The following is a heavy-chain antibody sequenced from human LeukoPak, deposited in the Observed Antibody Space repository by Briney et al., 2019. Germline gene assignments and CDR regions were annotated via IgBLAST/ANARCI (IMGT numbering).Heavy chain of an antibody. CDR2: ISSSSSYI. Sequence: GGSLRLSCAASGFTFSSYGMNWVRRAPGKGLEWVSSISSSSSYIYYADSVKGRFTISRDNAKNSLYLQMNSLRAEDTAVYYCARDSLAPRTYYYYYYMDVWGKGTTVTVSS. CDR1: GFTFSSYG. J-gene: IGHJ6*03. V-gene: IGHV3-21*01. D-gene: IGHD1-1*01. CDR3: ARDSLAPRTYYYYYYMDV.